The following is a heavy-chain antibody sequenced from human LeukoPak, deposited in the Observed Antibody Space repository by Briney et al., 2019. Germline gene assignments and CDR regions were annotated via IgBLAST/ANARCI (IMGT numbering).Heavy chain of an antibody. CDR2: ISGSGVST. CDR1: GFTFSNYN. D-gene: IGHD3-16*01. CDR3: AKGGSLDI. J-gene: IGHJ3*02. Sequence: SGGSLRLSCAASGFTFSNYNMNWVRQAPGKGLEWVSAISGSGVSTFYADSVKGRFSISRDNSKNTLYLEMNSLRGEDTALYLCAKGGSLDIWGQGTMVTVSS. V-gene: IGHV3-23*01.